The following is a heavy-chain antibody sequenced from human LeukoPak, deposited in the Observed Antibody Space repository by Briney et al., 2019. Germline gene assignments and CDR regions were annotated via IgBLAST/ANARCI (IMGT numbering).Heavy chain of an antibody. Sequence: PGGSLRLSCAASRFDFSTSGMHWVRQAPGKGLEWVAVIWYDGSNDYYADSVKGRFTISRDNSKKTLYLQMNSLRAEDTGVYYCARGINSGYFYVVGAFDIWGRGTMVSVSS. CDR3: ARGINSGYFYVVGAFDI. CDR2: IWYDGSND. V-gene: IGHV3-33*01. CDR1: RFDFSTSG. J-gene: IGHJ3*02. D-gene: IGHD3-22*01.